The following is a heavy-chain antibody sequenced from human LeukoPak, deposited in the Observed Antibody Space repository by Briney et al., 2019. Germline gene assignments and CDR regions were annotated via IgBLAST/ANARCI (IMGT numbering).Heavy chain of an antibody. V-gene: IGHV3-7*01. CDR3: ARDGDYNWNYRSGFDC. D-gene: IGHD1-7*01. J-gene: IGHJ4*02. Sequence: PGGSLRLSCVASGFTFSSYAMSWVRQAPGKGLEWVANIKQDGNDKHYVDSVKGRFTISRDNAKNALHLQMNSLRAEDTAVYYCARDGDYNWNYRSGFDCWGQGTLVTVSS. CDR2: IKQDGNDK. CDR1: GFTFSSYA.